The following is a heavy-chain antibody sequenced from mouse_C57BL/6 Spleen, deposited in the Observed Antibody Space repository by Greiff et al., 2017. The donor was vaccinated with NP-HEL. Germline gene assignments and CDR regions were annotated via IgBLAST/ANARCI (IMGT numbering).Heavy chain of an antibody. J-gene: IGHJ2*01. Sequence: VQLQQSGAELVKPGASVKLSCTASGFNIKDYYMHWVKQRTEQGLEWIGRIDPEDGETKYAPQFQGKATITADTSSNTAYLQLSSLTSEDTAVYYCARSPYSNYFDYWGQGTTLTVSS. V-gene: IGHV14-2*01. CDR1: GFNIKDYY. D-gene: IGHD2-5*01. CDR3: ARSPYSNYFDY. CDR2: IDPEDGET.